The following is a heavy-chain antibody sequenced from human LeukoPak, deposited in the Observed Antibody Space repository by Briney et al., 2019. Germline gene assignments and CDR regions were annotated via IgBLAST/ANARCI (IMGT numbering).Heavy chain of an antibody. Sequence: SVNVSCTASGGTFSSYAISWVRQAPGQGLEWMGGIISIFGTANYAQKFQGRVTITADESTSTAYMELSSLRSEDTAVYYCARGRLRFLEWLLDYWGQGTLVTVSS. J-gene: IGHJ4*02. CDR2: IISIFGTA. V-gene: IGHV1-69*01. D-gene: IGHD3-3*01. CDR1: GGTFSSYA. CDR3: ARGRLRFLEWLLDY.